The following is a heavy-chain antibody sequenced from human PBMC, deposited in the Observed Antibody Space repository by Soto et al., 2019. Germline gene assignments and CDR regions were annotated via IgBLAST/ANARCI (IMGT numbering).Heavy chain of an antibody. CDR1: GFTVSNNY. CDR2: MYSGGST. J-gene: IGHJ3*01. Sequence: EVQLVESGGALIQPGGSLILSCAASGFTVSNNYSSWVRQAPGKGLEWVSLMYSGGSTHYANSVKGRFTSSRDGSKNTVYLQMKSLRAEDKAVYYCTQLGAFDVWGQGTMVTVSS. D-gene: IGHD3-16*01. CDR3: TQLGAFDV. V-gene: IGHV3-53*01.